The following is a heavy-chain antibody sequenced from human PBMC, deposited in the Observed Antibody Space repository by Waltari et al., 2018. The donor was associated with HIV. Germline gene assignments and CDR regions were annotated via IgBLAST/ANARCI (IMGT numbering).Heavy chain of an antibody. CDR3: ARMVYCGGLCNWFDP. J-gene: IGHJ5*02. CDR2: IYSGGST. D-gene: IGHD2-21*01. V-gene: IGHV3-53*01. Sequence: EVQLVESGGVLVQPGGSLSLHFAASTFTVIRNYLSWVRHAPGKGVEWVSGIYSGGSTYYADSVKGRFTISRGNSKNTLYLQMNSLRAEDTAVYYCARMVYCGGLCNWFDPWGQGTLVSVSS. CDR1: TFTVIRNY.